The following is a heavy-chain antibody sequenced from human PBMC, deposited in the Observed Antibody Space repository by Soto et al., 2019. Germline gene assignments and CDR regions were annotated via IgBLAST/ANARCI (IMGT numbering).Heavy chain of an antibody. Sequence: SETLSLTCAVYGGSFSGYYWSWIRQPPGKGLEWIGEINHSGSTNYNPSLKSRVTISVDTSKNQFSLKLSSVTAADTAVYYCARDHSYGSGNNWFDPWGQGTLVTVSS. V-gene: IGHV4-34*01. D-gene: IGHD3-10*01. CDR3: ARDHSYGSGNNWFDP. J-gene: IGHJ5*02. CDR1: GGSFSGYY. CDR2: INHSGST.